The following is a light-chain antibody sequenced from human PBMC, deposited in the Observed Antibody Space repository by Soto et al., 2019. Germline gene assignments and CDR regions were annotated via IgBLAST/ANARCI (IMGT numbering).Light chain of an antibody. V-gene: IGKV3-15*01. CDR1: QSVSSN. J-gene: IGKJ4*01. CDR3: QQYDNWPPLT. CDR2: GAS. Sequence: EIVMTQSPATLSVSPGERATLSCRASQSVSSNLAWYQQKPGQAPRLLIYGASTRATGIPARFSGSGSGTDFTLTISSLQSEDFAIYYCQQYDNWPPLTFGGGPQVEIK.